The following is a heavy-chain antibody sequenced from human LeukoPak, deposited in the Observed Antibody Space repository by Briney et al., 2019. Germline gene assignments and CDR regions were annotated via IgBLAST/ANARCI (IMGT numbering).Heavy chain of an antibody. CDR3: ASGVATQGY. J-gene: IGHJ4*02. CDR1: GFIFSSYW. D-gene: IGHD1-26*01. CDR2: IRYDGSNK. V-gene: IGHV3-30*02. Sequence: GGSLRLSCAASGFIFSSYWMTWVRQAPGKGLGWVAFIRYDGSNKYYADSVKGRFTISRDNSKNTLYLQMNSLRAEDTAVYYCASGVATQGYWGQGTLVTVSS.